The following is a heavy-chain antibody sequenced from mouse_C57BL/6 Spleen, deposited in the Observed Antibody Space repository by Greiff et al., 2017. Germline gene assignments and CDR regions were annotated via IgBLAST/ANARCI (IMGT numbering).Heavy chain of an antibody. Sequence: DVQLVESGGDLVKPGGSLKLSCAASGFTFSNYGMSWVRQTPDKRLEWVATVSSGGSYTYYRDSVKGWFTISRDNAKNTLYMKMSSVKSADTAMYYRAKPDGSNAMDYWGQGTSVTVSS. V-gene: IGHV5-6*01. CDR3: AKPDGSNAMDY. CDR1: GFTFSNYG. J-gene: IGHJ4*01. CDR2: VSSGGSYT. D-gene: IGHD1-1*01.